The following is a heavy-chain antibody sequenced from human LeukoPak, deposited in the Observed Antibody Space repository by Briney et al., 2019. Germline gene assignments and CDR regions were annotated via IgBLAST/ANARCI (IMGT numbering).Heavy chain of an antibody. CDR1: GFTFDDYA. CDR2: ISWNSGSI. J-gene: IGHJ4*02. CDR3: AKDMGAVAGSPDY. Sequence: PGRSLRLSCAASGFTFDDYAMHWVRQAPGKGLEWVSGISWNSGSIGYADSVKGRFTISRDNAKNSLYLQMNSLRAEDTALYYCAKDMGAVAGSPDYWGQGTLVTVSS. D-gene: IGHD6-19*01. V-gene: IGHV3-9*01.